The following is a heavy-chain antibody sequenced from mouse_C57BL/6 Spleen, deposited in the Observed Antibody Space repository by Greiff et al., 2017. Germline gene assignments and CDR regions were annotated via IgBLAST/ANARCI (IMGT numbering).Heavy chain of an antibody. Sequence: VKLMESGPGLVQPSQSLSITCTVSGFSLTSYGVHWVRQSPGQGLEWLGVIWSGGSTDYNAAFISRLSISKDNSKSQVFFKMNSLQADDTAIYYCASYLFYYAMDYWGQGTSVTVSS. CDR2: IWSGGST. J-gene: IGHJ4*01. CDR3: ASYLFYYAMDY. CDR1: GFSLTSYG. D-gene: IGHD5-1*01. V-gene: IGHV2-2*01.